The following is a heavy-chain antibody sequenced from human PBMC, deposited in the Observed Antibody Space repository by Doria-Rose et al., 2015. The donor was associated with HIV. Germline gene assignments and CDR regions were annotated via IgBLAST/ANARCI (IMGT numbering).Heavy chain of an antibody. J-gene: IGHJ4*02. CDR2: IFSDDER. V-gene: IGHV2-26*01. D-gene: IGHD6-13*01. CDR1: GVSLSSPGMG. CDR3: ARIKSSRWYHKYYFDF. Sequence: QITLKESGPLLVKPTETLTLTCTVSGVSLSSPGMGVSWIRQPPGKALEWLANIFSDDERSYKTCLQSRLTISRGTSKSQVVLTMTDMDPVDTATYYCARIKSSRWYHKYYFDFWGQGTLVIVSA.